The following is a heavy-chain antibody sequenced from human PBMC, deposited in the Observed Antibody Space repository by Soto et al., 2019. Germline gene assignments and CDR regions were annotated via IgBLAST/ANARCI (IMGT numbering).Heavy chain of an antibody. CDR1: GGSISSYY. Sequence: SETLSLTCTVSGGSISSYYWSWIRQPPGKGLEWIGYIYYSGSTNYNPSLKSRVTISVDTSKNQFSLKLSSVTAADTAVYYCARSPYSNYYYYMDVWGKGTTVTVSS. V-gene: IGHV4-59*01. CDR3: ARSPYSNYYYYMDV. D-gene: IGHD4-4*01. CDR2: IYYSGST. J-gene: IGHJ6*03.